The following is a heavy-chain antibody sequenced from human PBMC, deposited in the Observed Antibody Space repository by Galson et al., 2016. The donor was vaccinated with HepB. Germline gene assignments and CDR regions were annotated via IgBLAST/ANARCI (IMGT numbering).Heavy chain of an antibody. CDR1: GYNFPDDW. CDR2: IYVPFDSDT. Sequence: QSGAEVKKPGESLKISCKVSGYNFPDDWIGWVRQVPGKGLEWMGIIYVPFDSDTRYSPSFLGQVTLSLDKSKTTAYLQWSSLKASDTALYYCATTSPRGGSYFGSFDFWGQGTRVTVTS. CDR3: ATTSPRGGSYFGSFDF. J-gene: IGHJ3*01. V-gene: IGHV5-51*01. D-gene: IGHD3-22*01.